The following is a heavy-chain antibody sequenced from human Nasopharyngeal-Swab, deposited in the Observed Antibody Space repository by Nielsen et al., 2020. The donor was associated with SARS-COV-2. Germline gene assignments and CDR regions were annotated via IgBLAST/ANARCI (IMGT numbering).Heavy chain of an antibody. Sequence: GGSLRLSCAASGFTVNSNFMTWVRQAPGKGLEWVSLIYSSGGTHYADSVKGRFTISRDNSKNTLYLQMNSLRAEDTAVYYCARDPDYGDFPGIDYWGQGTLVTVSS. J-gene: IGHJ4*02. CDR1: GFTVNSNF. D-gene: IGHD4-17*01. CDR2: IYSSGGT. V-gene: IGHV3-66*03. CDR3: ARDPDYGDFPGIDY.